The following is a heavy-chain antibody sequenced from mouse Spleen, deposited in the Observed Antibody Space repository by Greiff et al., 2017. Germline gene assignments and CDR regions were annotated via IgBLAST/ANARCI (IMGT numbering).Heavy chain of an antibody. V-gene: IGHV14-1*01. CDR2: IDPEDGDT. J-gene: IGHJ4*01. Sequence: EVKLLESGAELVRPGASVKLSCTASGFNIKDYYMHWVKQRPEQGLEWIGRIDPEDGDTEYAPKFQGKATMTADTSSNTAYLQLSSLTSEDTAVYYCTTGGSSYDAMDYWGQGTSVTVSS. CDR3: TTGGSSYDAMDY. D-gene: IGHD1-1*01. CDR1: GFNIKDYY.